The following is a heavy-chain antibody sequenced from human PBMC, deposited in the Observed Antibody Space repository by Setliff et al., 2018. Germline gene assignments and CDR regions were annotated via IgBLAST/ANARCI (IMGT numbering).Heavy chain of an antibody. Sequence: ETLSLTCTVSGGSISSSSYYWGWIRQPPGKGLEWIGSIYYSGSTYYNPSLKSRVTISVDTSKNQFSLKLSSVTAADTAVYYCARLGGYSYGLFRNWGQGTLVTVSS. J-gene: IGHJ4*02. V-gene: IGHV4-39*07. CDR1: GGSISSSSYY. D-gene: IGHD5-18*01. CDR2: IYYSGST. CDR3: ARLGGYSYGLFRN.